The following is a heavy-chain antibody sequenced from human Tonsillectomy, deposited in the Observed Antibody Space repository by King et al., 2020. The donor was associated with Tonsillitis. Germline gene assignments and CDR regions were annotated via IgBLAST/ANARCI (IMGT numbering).Heavy chain of an antibody. CDR2: ISAYDGNT. J-gene: IGHJ4*02. Sequence: VQLVESGAEVKKPGASVKVSCKASGYTFTSYGITWVRQAPGQGLEWMGRISAYDGNTDYAQKLQDRLTLATDTSTSTAYMELRSLRSDDTAVYFCGRDCSSTSCYSDYWGQGTLVTVSS. CDR3: GRDCSSTSCYSDY. D-gene: IGHD2-2*01. V-gene: IGHV1-18*04. CDR1: GYTFTSYG.